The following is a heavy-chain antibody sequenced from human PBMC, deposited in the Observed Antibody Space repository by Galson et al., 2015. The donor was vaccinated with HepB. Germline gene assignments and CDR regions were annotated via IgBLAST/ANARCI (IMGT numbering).Heavy chain of an antibody. CDR2: IYYSGST. J-gene: IGHJ4*02. CDR1: GGSISSYY. Sequence: ETLSLTCTVSGGSISSYYWSWIRQPPGKGLEWIGYIYYSGSTNYNPSLKSRVTISVDTSKNQFSLKLSSVTAADTAVYYCARGDGGVNNDYWGQGTLVTVSS. D-gene: IGHD4-23*01. CDR3: ARGDGGVNNDY. V-gene: IGHV4-59*01.